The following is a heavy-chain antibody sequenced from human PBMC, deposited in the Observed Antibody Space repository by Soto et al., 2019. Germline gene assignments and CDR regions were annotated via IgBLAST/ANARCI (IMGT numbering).Heavy chain of an antibody. J-gene: IGHJ4*02. V-gene: IGHV3-7*01. Sequence: EVQLVESGGGLVQPGGSLRLSCAASGFTFSSYWITWVRQAPGKGLEWVAKIKEDGSEQNYVDSVKGRFTISRDNAKSSLYLQMNSLRVDDTAMYYCTRNQVKADYWGQGTLVTVSS. CDR1: GFTFSSYW. D-gene: IGHD3-10*01. CDR3: TRNQVKADY. CDR2: IKEDGSEQ.